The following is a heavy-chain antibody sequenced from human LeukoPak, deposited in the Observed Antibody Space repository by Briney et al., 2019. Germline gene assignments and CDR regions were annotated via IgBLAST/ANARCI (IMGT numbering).Heavy chain of an antibody. J-gene: IGHJ4*02. V-gene: IGHV3-53*01. D-gene: IGHD4-17*01. CDR3: ARDSYGDANFDS. CDR1: GFTVSSNY. Sequence: GGSLRLSCAASGFTVSSNYMSWVRQAPGRGLEWVSFIYADGNTYYADSVKGRFTISRDISKNEVYLQMSSLRPEDTAVYYCARDSYGDANFDSWGQGTLVTVSS. CDR2: IYADGNT.